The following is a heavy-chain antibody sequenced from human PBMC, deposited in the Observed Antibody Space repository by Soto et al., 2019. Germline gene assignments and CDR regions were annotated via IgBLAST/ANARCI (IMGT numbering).Heavy chain of an antibody. V-gene: IGHV1-46*03. CDR3: ARDQTTVVAAAGNFDY. D-gene: IGHD6-13*01. J-gene: IGHJ4*02. CDR2: INPSGGST. Sequence: GASVKVSCKASGYTFTSYYMHWVRQAPGQGLEWMGIINPSGGSTSYAQKFQGRVTMTRDTSTSTVYMELSSLRSEDTAVYYCARDQTTVVAAAGNFDYWGQGTLVTVSS. CDR1: GYTFTSYY.